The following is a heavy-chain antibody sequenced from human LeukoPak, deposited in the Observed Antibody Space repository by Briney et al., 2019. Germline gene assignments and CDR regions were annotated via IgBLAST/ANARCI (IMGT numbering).Heavy chain of an antibody. V-gene: IGHV4-59*12. Sequence: SETLSLTCTVSGGSISSYYWSWIRQPPGKGLEWVGYIYYSGSTNYNPSLKSRVTISVDTSKNRFSLKLSSVTAADTAVYSCARDRQSSSWYPTYYFDYWGQGALVTVSS. CDR1: GGSISSYY. CDR3: ARDRQSSSWYPTYYFDY. J-gene: IGHJ4*02. D-gene: IGHD6-13*01. CDR2: IYYSGST.